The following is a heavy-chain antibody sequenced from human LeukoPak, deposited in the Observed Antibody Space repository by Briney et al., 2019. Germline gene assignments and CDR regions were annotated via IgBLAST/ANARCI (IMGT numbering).Heavy chain of an antibody. V-gene: IGHV1-8*01. CDR2: MNPNSGNT. J-gene: IGHJ6*03. CDR3: AREGYYYGSGSYAYYYYMDV. D-gene: IGHD3-10*01. Sequence: ASVKVSCKASGYTFTSYDINWVRQATGQGLEWMGWMNPNSGNTGYAQKFQGRVTMTRNTSISTAYMELSSLRSEDTAVYYCAREGYYYGSGSYAYYYYMDVWGKGTTVTVSS. CDR1: GYTFTSYD.